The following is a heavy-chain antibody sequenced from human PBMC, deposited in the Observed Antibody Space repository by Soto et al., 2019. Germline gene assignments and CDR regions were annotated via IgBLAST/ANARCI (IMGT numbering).Heavy chain of an antibody. Sequence: ASVKVSCKSSRYTFTSYGISWVRQSPVQGLEWMGWISAYNGNTNYAQKLQGRVTMTTDTSTSTAYMELRSLRSDDTAVYYCARGGYSSPTSNWFDPWGQGTLVTVSS. V-gene: IGHV1-18*04. CDR2: ISAYNGNT. D-gene: IGHD6-13*01. J-gene: IGHJ5*02. CDR3: ARGGYSSPTSNWFDP. CDR1: RYTFTSYG.